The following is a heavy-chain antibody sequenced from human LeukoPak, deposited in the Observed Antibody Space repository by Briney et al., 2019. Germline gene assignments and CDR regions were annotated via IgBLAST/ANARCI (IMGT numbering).Heavy chain of an antibody. CDR2: ISGDSGST. J-gene: IGHJ5*02. CDR1: GFTFDDYA. Sequence: PGGSLRLSCAASGFTFDDYAMHWVRRAPGKGLEWVSLISGDSGSTYYAGSVKGRFTISRDNSKNSLYLQMNSLRTEDTALYYCAKDIYPVSYYYDSSGYYWNNWFDPWGQRTLVTVSS. D-gene: IGHD3-22*01. V-gene: IGHV3-43*02. CDR3: AKDIYPVSYYYDSSGYYWNNWFDP.